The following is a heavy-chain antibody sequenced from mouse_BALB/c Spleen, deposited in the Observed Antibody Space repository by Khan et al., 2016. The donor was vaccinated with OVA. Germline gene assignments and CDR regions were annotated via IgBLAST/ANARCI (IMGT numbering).Heavy chain of an antibody. V-gene: IGHV2-6-7*01. J-gene: IGHJ4*01. D-gene: IGHD1-1*01. CDR2: IWGDGRT. CDR3: AGGVYYYGSRTMDD. CDR1: GFSLTGYG. Sequence: QVQLKESGPGLVAPSQSLSITCTVSGFSLTGYGVNWVRQPPGKGLEWLGMIWGDGRTDYNSALKSRLSISKDNSKSQVFLKMNSLQTDDTARYYCAGGVYYYGSRTMDDWGQGTSVTVSS.